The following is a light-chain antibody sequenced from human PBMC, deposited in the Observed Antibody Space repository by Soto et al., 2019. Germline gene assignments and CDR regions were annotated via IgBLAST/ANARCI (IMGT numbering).Light chain of an antibody. V-gene: IGLV2-14*03. Sequence: QSALTQPASVSGSPGQSITISCTGTSSDVGRYKLVSWYQQHPGKAPKLMIYDVTNRPSGVSNRFSGSKSGNTASLTISGLQAEDEAGYYCSSYTTSSTLIFGGGTKPPS. J-gene: IGLJ2*01. CDR1: SSDVGRYKL. CDR2: DVT. CDR3: SSYTTSSTLI.